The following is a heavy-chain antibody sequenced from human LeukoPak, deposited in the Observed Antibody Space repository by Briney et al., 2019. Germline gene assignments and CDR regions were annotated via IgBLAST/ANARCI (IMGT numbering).Heavy chain of an antibody. Sequence: SVKVSCKASGGTFSSYAISWVRQAPGQGLEWMGGIIPIFGTANYAQKFQGRVTITADKSTSTAYMELSSLRSEDTAVYYCARAQLRYFDWSQDYYYMDVWGKGTTVTVSS. D-gene: IGHD3-9*01. V-gene: IGHV1-69*06. CDR1: GGTFSSYA. CDR3: ARAQLRYFDWSQDYYYMDV. J-gene: IGHJ6*03. CDR2: IIPIFGTA.